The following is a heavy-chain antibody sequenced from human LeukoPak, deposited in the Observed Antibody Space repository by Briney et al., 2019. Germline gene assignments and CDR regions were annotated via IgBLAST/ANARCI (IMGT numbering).Heavy chain of an antibody. CDR1: GFTFSTYA. Sequence: GGSLRLSCAASGFTFSTYAMSWVRQAPGKGLEWVSAISGSGTATCYADSVKGRFTISRDNSKNTLFLQMNSLRAEDTAIYYCAKSWLRLGGDYWGQGTLVTVSS. V-gene: IGHV3-23*01. D-gene: IGHD5-12*01. J-gene: IGHJ4*02. CDR2: ISGSGTAT. CDR3: AKSWLRLGGDY.